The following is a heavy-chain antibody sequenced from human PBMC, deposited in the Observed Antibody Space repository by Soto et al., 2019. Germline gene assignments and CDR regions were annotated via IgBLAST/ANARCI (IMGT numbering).Heavy chain of an antibody. Sequence: SVKVTCKACRGTFSSYTISWLRQAPRQGLEWMGRIIPILGIANYAQKFQGRVTITADKSTRTAYMELSSLRSEDTAVYFCAREEIEAGRGVYYLDFWGQGTLVTVPS. CDR2: IIPILGIA. V-gene: IGHV1-69*04. D-gene: IGHD1-26*01. CDR3: AREEIEAGRGVYYLDF. J-gene: IGHJ4*02. CDR1: RGTFSSYT.